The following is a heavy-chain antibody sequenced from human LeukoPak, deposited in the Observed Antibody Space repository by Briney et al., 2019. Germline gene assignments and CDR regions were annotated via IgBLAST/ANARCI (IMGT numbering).Heavy chain of an antibody. V-gene: IGHV5-51*01. Sequence: GESLKISCKGSGYSFTSYWIGWVRQMPGKGLEWMGIIYPGDSDTRYSPSFQGQVTISADKSISTAYLQWSSLKASDTAMYYCARTLGDGYNYYYYYYMDVWGKGTTVTVSS. D-gene: IGHD5-24*01. CDR2: IYPGDSDT. J-gene: IGHJ6*03. CDR1: GYSFTSYW. CDR3: ARTLGDGYNYYYYYYMDV.